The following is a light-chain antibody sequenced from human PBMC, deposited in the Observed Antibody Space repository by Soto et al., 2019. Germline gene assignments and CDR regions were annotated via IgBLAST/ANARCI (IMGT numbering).Light chain of an antibody. CDR3: QQSSFSPLT. J-gene: IGKJ4*01. V-gene: IGKV3-20*01. CDR1: QSVINNY. Sequence: EIVLTQSPGTLSLSPGERATLSCRASQSVINNYLAWFQQKPGQAPRLLIYDASNRATGIPDRFSGSGSGTDFTLTISRLEPEDFAVYYCQQSSFSPLTFGGGTRVEIK. CDR2: DAS.